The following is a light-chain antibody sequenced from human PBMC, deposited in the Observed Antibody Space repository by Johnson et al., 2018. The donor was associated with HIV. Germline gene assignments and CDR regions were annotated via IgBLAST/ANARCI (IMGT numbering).Light chain of an antibody. CDR2: DNN. Sequence: QPVLTQPPSVSAAPGQKVTISCSGSSSNIGNNYVSWYQQVPGTAPKLLIYDNNRRPSGIPDRFSGSKSGTSATLGITGLQTGDEAADYCGTWVSRLSAVYVFGTGTKVTVL. CDR1: SSNIGNNY. V-gene: IGLV1-51*01. CDR3: GTWVSRLSAVYV. J-gene: IGLJ1*01.